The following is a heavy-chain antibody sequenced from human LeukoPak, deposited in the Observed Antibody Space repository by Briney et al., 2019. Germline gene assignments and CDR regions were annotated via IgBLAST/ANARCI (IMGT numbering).Heavy chain of an antibody. V-gene: IGHV4-34*01. D-gene: IGHD2-2*02. Sequence: SETLSLTCGVYGGSFSGYYWSWIRQPPGKGLEWIGDINHSGSTNYNPSLKSRVTISVDTSKNQFSLKLNSVTAADTAVYYCARWGNMAAAIGLQNYYFDYWGQGTLVTVSS. CDR1: GGSFSGYY. CDR2: INHSGST. J-gene: IGHJ4*02. CDR3: ARWGNMAAAIGLQNYYFDY.